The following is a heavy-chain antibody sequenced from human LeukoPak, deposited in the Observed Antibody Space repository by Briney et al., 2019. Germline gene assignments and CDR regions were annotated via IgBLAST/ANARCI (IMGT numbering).Heavy chain of an antibody. V-gene: IGHV3-74*01. D-gene: IGHD1-1*01. CDR3: AREWKKTGAFDY. CDR2: INTDGSST. CDR1: GFTFSSFW. J-gene: IGHJ4*02. Sequence: GGSLRLSCAASGFTFSSFWMHWVRQAPGKGLVWVSFINTDGSSTTYADSVKGRFTVSRDNAKNTLYLQLSGLRAEDTAVYYCAREWKKTGAFDYWGQGTLVTVSS.